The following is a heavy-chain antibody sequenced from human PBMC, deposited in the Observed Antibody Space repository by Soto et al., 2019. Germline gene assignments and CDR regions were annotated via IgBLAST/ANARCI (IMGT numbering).Heavy chain of an antibody. CDR2: IYYSGST. V-gene: IGHV4-59*08. D-gene: IGHD3-22*01. Sequence: QVQLQESGPGLVKPSETLSLTCTVSGGSISSYYWSWIRQPPGKGLEWIGYIYYSGSTNYNPSLQSRVTISVDTSKNQFSLKLSSVTAADTAVYYCARVNPGGYYYYMDVWGKGTTVTVSS. J-gene: IGHJ6*03. CDR1: GGSISSYY. CDR3: ARVNPGGYYYYMDV.